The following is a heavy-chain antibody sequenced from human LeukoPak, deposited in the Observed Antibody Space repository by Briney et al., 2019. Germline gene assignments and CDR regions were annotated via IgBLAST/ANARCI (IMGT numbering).Heavy chain of an antibody. V-gene: IGHV1-3*01. Sequence: ASVKVSCKASGYTFTSYAMHWVRQAPGQRLEWMGWINAGNGNTKYSQKFQGRVTITRDTSASTAYMELSSLRSEDTAVYYCARDYYDSSGYFEPYFQHWGQGTLVTVS. J-gene: IGHJ1*01. CDR3: ARDYYDSSGYFEPYFQH. CDR1: GYTFTSYA. D-gene: IGHD3-22*01. CDR2: INAGNGNT.